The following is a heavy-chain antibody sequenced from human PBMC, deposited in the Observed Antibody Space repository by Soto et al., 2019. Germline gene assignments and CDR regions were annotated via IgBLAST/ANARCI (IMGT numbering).Heavy chain of an antibody. CDR1: GFTFRNYA. CDR2: LLRSGSSA. CDR3: AKDAISGDGIWLMDS. J-gene: IGHJ5*02. D-gene: IGHD4-17*01. Sequence: PGGSLRLSCAASGFTFRNYAMTWARQAPGKGLEWVSSLLRSGSSAYYADSVSGRFSISSDTSANSLYLQMDNLRAEDTAIYYCAKDAISGDGIWLMDSWGQGTVVTVPQ. V-gene: IGHV3-23*01.